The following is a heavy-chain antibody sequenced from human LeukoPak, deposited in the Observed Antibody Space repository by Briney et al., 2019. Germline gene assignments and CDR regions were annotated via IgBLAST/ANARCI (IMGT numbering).Heavy chain of an antibody. Sequence: GALRLSCAASGFTFSSYGMHWVRQAPGKGLEWVAFIRYDGSNKYYADSVKGRFTISRDNSKNTLYLQMNSLRAEDTAVYYCARDEYYDSSGYYPLDYWGQGTLVTVSS. CDR1: GFTFSSYG. D-gene: IGHD3-22*01. J-gene: IGHJ4*02. V-gene: IGHV3-30*02. CDR2: IRYDGSNK. CDR3: ARDEYYDSSGYYPLDY.